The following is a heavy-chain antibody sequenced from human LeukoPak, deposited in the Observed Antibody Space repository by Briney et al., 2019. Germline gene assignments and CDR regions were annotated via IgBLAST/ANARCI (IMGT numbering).Heavy chain of an antibody. V-gene: IGHV4-34*01. CDR3: ARARHNPHTAMNLFYYYYYMDV. Sequence: PSETLSLTCAVYGGSFSGYYRSWIRQPPGKGLEWIGEINHSGSTNYNPSLKSRVTISVDTSKNQFSLKLSSVTAADTAVYYCARARHNPHTAMNLFYYYYYMDVWGKGTRVTVSS. J-gene: IGHJ6*03. CDR1: GGSFSGYY. D-gene: IGHD5-18*01. CDR2: INHSGST.